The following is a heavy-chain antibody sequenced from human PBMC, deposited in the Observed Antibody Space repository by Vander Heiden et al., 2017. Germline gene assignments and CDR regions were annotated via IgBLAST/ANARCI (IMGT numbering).Heavy chain of an antibody. CDR1: GFTFSSSA. CDR2: IAYDGSNK. CDR3: AKDRYGELDY. V-gene: IGHV3-30*18. D-gene: IGHD3-10*01. J-gene: IGHJ4*02. Sequence: VQLVEPGGGVVEPGRSLRLACAASGFTFSSSARHWLRQATGKGLEWVAVIAYDGSNKYYADSVKGRFTISRDNSKNTLYLQMNSLRAEDTAVYYCAKDRYGELDYWGQGTLVTVSS.